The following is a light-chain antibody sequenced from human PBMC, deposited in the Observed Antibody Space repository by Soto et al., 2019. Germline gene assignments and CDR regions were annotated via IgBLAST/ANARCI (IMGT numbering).Light chain of an antibody. J-gene: IGLJ3*02. CDR2: DHN. CDR3: GTWDTSLSAGV. V-gene: IGLV1-51*01. CDR1: SSNIGNNY. Sequence: QSVLTQPPSVSAAPGQKVTISCSGSSSNIGNNYVTWYQQVPGTAPKLLIYDHNKRPSGIPDRFSGSKSGTSATLGITGLQTGDEADYYCGTWDTSLSAGVFGGGTKLTVL.